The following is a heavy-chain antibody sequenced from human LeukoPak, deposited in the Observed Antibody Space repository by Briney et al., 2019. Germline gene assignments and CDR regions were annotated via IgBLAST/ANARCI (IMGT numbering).Heavy chain of an antibody. CDR1: GFTFSSYW. V-gene: IGHV3-23*01. CDR3: AKSYCGGDCYGGFDY. J-gene: IGHJ4*02. D-gene: IGHD2-21*02. Sequence: PGGSLRLSCAASGFTFSSYWMSWVRQAPGKGLEWVSAISGSGGSTYYADSVKGRFTISRDNSKNTLYLQMNSLRAEDTAVYYCAKSYCGGDCYGGFDYWGQGTLVTVSS. CDR2: ISGSGGST.